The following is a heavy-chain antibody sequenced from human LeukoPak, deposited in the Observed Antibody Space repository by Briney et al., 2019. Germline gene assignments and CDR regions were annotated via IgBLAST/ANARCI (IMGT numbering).Heavy chain of an antibody. Sequence: SETLSLTCTVSGGSISSSSYYWGWIRQPPGKGLEWIGSIYYSGSTYYNPSLKSRVTISVDTSKNQFSLKLSSVTAADTAVYYCARLVVVPAAFDYWCQGTLVTVSS. J-gene: IGHJ4*02. V-gene: IGHV4-39*01. D-gene: IGHD2-2*01. CDR1: GGSISSSSYY. CDR3: ARLVVVPAAFDY. CDR2: IYYSGST.